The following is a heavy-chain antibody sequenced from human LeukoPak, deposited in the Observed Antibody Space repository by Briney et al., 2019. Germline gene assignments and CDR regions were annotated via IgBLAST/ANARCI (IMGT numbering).Heavy chain of an antibody. CDR3: ARGIIVSVGMDY. CDR2: IGTEGSST. J-gene: IGHJ4*02. Sequence: GGSLRLSCAASGFTFSNYWMHWVRQAPGKGLVWVARIGTEGSSTLYADSVKGRFTISRDNAKNTVYLQVNSLRAEDTAVYYCARGIIVSVGMDYWGQGTLLTVSS. CDR1: GFTFSNYW. V-gene: IGHV3-74*01. D-gene: IGHD5/OR15-5a*01.